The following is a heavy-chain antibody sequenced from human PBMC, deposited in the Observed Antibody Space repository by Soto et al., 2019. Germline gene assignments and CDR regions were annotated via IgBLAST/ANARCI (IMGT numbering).Heavy chain of an antibody. CDR3: ARDKSSVEWLSGYNWFDP. Sequence: GVSLRLSCADAGFTFSSYWMRWVCQAPGKGLEWVANIKQDGSEKYYVDSVKGRFTISRDNAKNSLYLQMNSLRAEDTAVYYCARDKSSVEWLSGYNWFDPWGQGTLVIVSS. CDR2: IKQDGSEK. J-gene: IGHJ5*02. D-gene: IGHD3-3*01. CDR1: GFTFSSYW. V-gene: IGHV3-7*05.